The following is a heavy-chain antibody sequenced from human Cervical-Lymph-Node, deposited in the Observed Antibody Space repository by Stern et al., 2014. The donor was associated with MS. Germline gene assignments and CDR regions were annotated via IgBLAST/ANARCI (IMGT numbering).Heavy chain of an antibody. V-gene: IGHV4-61*02. CDR3: ARGNYDVLTDNGGHGFDI. J-gene: IGHJ3*02. CDR2: IYSSGRT. D-gene: IGHD3-9*01. Sequence: VHLVESGPGLVKPSQTLSLTCTVSGGSISSGNYYWSWIRQPAGEGREWIGRIYSSGRTHYNPPLTSRVTISADTSTHHFSLRLSSVTAADTAVYYCARGNYDVLTDNGGHGFDIWGQGTMVTVSS. CDR1: GGSISSGNYY.